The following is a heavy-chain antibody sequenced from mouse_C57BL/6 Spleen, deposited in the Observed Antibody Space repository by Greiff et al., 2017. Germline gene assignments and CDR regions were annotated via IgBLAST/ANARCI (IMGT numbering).Heavy chain of an antibody. Sequence: QVQLQQSGAELVKPGASVKLSCKASGYTFTSYWMHWVKQRPGQGLEWIGMIHPNSGSTNYNEKFKSKATLTVDKSSSTAYMQLSSLTSEDSAVYYCARDSSGYMAWFAYWGQGTLVTVSA. D-gene: IGHD3-2*02. CDR1: GYTFTSYW. J-gene: IGHJ3*01. CDR3: ARDSSGYMAWFAY. V-gene: IGHV1-64*01. CDR2: IHPNSGST.